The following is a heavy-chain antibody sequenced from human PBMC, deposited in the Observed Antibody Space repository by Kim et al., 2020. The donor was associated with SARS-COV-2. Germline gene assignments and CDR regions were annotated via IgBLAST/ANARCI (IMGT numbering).Heavy chain of an antibody. Sequence: ASVKVSCKASGYTFTSYDINWVRQATGQGLEWMGWMNPNSGNTGYAQKFQGRVTMTRNTSISTAYMELSSLRSEDTAVYYCARGGLSLIAVAPDYWFDPWGQGTLVTVSP. CDR2: MNPNSGNT. CDR1: GYTFTSYD. V-gene: IGHV1-8*01. J-gene: IGHJ5*02. CDR3: ARGGLSLIAVAPDYWFDP. D-gene: IGHD6-19*01.